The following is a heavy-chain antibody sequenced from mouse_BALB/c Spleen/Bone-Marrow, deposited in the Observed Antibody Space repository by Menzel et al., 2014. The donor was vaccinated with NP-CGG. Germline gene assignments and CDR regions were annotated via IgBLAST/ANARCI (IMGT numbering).Heavy chain of an antibody. Sequence: QVQLQQSGPGLVAPSQSLSITCTVSGFSLTNYCVHWVRQPPGKGLEWLGAIWAGGSTNYKSALMSGLSISKDNSKSQVFLKMNSLQTDDTAMYYCARDGATATLAYWGQGTLVTVSA. CDR2: IWAGGST. CDR3: ARDGATATLAY. CDR1: GFSLTNYC. D-gene: IGHD1-2*01. V-gene: IGHV2-9*02. J-gene: IGHJ3*01.